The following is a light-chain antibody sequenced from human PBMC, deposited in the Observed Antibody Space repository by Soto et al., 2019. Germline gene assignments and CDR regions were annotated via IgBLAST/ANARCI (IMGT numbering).Light chain of an antibody. CDR2: DAS. CDR3: QQYDNLYT. J-gene: IGKJ2*01. Sequence: DIQMTQSPSSLSASVGDRVTITCQASQDISNYLNWYQQKPGKAPKLLIYDASNLETGVPSRFSGSGSVTDFTFTISSLQAEDIATYYCQQYDNLYTFGQVTKLEIK. CDR1: QDISNY. V-gene: IGKV1-33*01.